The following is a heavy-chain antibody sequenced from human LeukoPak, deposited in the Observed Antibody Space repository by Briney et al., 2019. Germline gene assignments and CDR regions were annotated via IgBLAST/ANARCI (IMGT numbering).Heavy chain of an antibody. D-gene: IGHD5-12*01. CDR1: GGSISRSSYY. V-gene: IGHV4-39*07. CDR2: IYYSGST. J-gene: IGHJ4*02. Sequence: SETLSLTCTVSGGSISRSSYYWGWIRQPPGKGLEWIGSIYYSGSTYYNPSLKSRVTISVDTSKNQFSLKLSSVTAADTAVYYCASTPQAEQDTVATYYFDYWGQGTLVTVSS. CDR3: ASTPQAEQDTVATYYFDY.